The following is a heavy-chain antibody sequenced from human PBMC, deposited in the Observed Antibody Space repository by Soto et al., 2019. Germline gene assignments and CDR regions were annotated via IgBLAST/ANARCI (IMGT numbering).Heavy chain of an antibody. CDR2: INHSGTT. D-gene: IGHD3-9*01. J-gene: IGHJ4*02. CDR3: ARRPIYQLFAGYYSVDY. CDR1: VGSFSDYD. V-gene: IGHV4-34*01. Sequence: QVQLRQWGAGLLKPSETLSLTCAVFVGSFSDYDWTWIRQPPGKVREWIGEINHSGTTSYNQSLKSRLTISVDTSNNHFSLKLSSVTAADTAGYYCARRPIYQLFAGYYSVDYWGQGTLVTVSS.